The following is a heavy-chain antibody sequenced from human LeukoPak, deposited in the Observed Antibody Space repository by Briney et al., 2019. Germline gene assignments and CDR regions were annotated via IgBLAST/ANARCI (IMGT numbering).Heavy chain of an antibody. CDR3: ARDLGRYFDWLSGFDP. CDR2: IYYSGST. Sequence: KPSETLSLTCTVSGGSISIYYWSWIRQPPGKGLEWIGYIYYSGSTNYNPSLKSRVTISVDTSKNQFSLKLSSVTAADTAVYYCARDLGRYFDWLSGFDPWGQGTLVTVST. J-gene: IGHJ5*02. D-gene: IGHD3-9*01. CDR1: GGSISIYY. V-gene: IGHV4-59*01.